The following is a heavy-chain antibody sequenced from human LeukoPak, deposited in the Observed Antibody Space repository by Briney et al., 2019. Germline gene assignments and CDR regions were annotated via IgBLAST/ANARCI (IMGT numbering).Heavy chain of an antibody. D-gene: IGHD3-22*01. CDR1: GGSISSHY. CDR2: IYYSGST. CDR3: ARTGAYYYDSSGYYYRGTWFDP. Sequence: SETLSLTCTVSGGSISSHYWSWLRQPPGKGLEWIGYIYYSGSTNYNPSLKSRVTISVDTSKNQFSLKLSSVTAADTAVYYCARTGAYYYDSSGYYYRGTWFDPWGQGTLVTVSS. J-gene: IGHJ5*02. V-gene: IGHV4-59*11.